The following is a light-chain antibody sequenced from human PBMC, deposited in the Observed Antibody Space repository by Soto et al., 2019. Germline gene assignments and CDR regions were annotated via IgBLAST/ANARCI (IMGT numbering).Light chain of an antibody. J-gene: IGLJ1*01. Sequence: QSALTQPASVSGSPGQSITISFTGTSSDVGGFNFVSWYQQPPGKAPKLMIYDVSHRPSGVSNRFSGSKSGNTASLTISGLQAEDEGDYYCSSYTTSSTIVFGTGTKITVL. CDR3: SSYTTSSTIV. V-gene: IGLV2-14*01. CDR1: SSDVGGFNF. CDR2: DVS.